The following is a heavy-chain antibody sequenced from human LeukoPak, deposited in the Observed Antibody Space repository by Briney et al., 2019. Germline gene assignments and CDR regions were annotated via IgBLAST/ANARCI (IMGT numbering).Heavy chain of an antibody. CDR1: GGTFRSYA. D-gene: IGHD3-3*01. CDR3: ASGRFPYYFDY. V-gene: IGHV1-69*13. J-gene: IGHJ4*02. CDR2: IIPMFGTA. Sequence: ASVKVSCKASGGTFRSYAINWVRQAPGQGLEWMGGIIPMFGTANYAQRFQGRVTITADESTSTAYMELSSLRSEDTAVYYCASGRFPYYFDYWGQGTLVTVSS.